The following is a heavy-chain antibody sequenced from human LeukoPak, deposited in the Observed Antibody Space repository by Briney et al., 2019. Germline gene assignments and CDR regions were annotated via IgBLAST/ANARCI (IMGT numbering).Heavy chain of an antibody. J-gene: IGHJ4*02. D-gene: IGHD3-22*01. CDR2: MNPNSGNT. CDR3: ARSHPCDSSGCYDY. CDR1: GYTFTSYD. Sequence: ASVKVSCKASGYTFTSYDINWVRQATGQGLEWMGWMNPNSGNTGYAQKFQGRVTMTRNTSISTAYMELSSLRSEDTAVYYCARSHPCDSSGCYDYWGQGTLVTVSS. V-gene: IGHV1-8*01.